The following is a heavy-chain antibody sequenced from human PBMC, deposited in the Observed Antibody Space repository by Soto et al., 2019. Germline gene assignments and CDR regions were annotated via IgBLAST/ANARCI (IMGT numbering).Heavy chain of an antibody. CDR3: ARGSEFGELYDYYYGMDV. V-gene: IGHV4-59*01. Sequence: SETLSLTCTVSGGSISSYYWSWIRQPPGKGLEWIGYIYYSGGTNYNPSLKSRVTISVDTSKNQFSLKLSSVTAADTAVYYCARGSEFGELYDYYYGMDVWGQGTTVTVSS. D-gene: IGHD3-10*01. CDR2: IYYSGGT. CDR1: GGSISSYY. J-gene: IGHJ6*02.